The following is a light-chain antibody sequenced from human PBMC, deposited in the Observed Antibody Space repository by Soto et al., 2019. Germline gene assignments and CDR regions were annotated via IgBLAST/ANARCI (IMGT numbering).Light chain of an antibody. Sequence: IRMYQSPSSLSASVGDRVTITCRASQGIRTYLAWYQQKPGKVPKLLIFSASTLQSGVPPRFSGSGSGTDFTLTISSLQPEDVATYYCQKYDSAPWTFGQGTKVDIK. V-gene: IGKV1-27*01. J-gene: IGKJ1*01. CDR3: QKYDSAPWT. CDR1: QGIRTY. CDR2: SAS.